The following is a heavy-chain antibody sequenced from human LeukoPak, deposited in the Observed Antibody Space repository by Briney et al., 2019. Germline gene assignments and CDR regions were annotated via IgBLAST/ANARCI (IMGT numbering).Heavy chain of an antibody. CDR2: IYYTGRD. J-gene: IGHJ4*02. Sequence: SETLSLTCSVSGGSIKFNNYYWGWIRQPPEKGLEWIGNIYYTGRDYYHPSLRSRVSMSVDTSKNQFSLKLSSVSAADTAVYYCARDSPPDGDGAFDDWGQGVLVTVSS. CDR1: GGSIKFNNYY. CDR3: ARDSPPDGDGAFDD. D-gene: IGHD4-17*01. V-gene: IGHV4-39*02.